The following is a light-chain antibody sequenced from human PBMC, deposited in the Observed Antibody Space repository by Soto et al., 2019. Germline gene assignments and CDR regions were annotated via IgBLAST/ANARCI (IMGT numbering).Light chain of an antibody. CDR3: SSYSTSSTPVV. CDR1: SSDVGGYDY. V-gene: IGLV2-14*03. CDR2: DVR. Sequence: QSALTQPASVSGSPGQSITISCTGTSSDVGGYDYVAWYQHHPGKAPRLMIYDVRTRPSGVSNRFSGSKSGNTASLTISGLQAEDEADYCCSSYSTSSTPVVLGGGTKLTVL. J-gene: IGLJ2*01.